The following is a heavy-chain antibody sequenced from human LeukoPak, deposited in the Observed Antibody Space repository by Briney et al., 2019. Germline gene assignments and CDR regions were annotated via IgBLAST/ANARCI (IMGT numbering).Heavy chain of an antibody. CDR2: NNHSGST. Sequence: PSETLSLTXAVYGGSFSGYYWSWICQPPGKGLEWIGENNHSGSTNYNPSLKGRVTISVDTSKNHFSLKLSSVTAADTAVYYCASGGYDIDWFDPWGQGTLVTVSS. D-gene: IGHD3-9*01. CDR3: ASGGYDIDWFDP. CDR1: GGSFSGYY. V-gene: IGHV4-34*01. J-gene: IGHJ5*02.